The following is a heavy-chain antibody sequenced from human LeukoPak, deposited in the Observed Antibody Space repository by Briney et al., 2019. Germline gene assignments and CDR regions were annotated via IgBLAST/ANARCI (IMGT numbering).Heavy chain of an antibody. CDR1: GFTFSSYW. Sequence: GGSLRLSCAASGFTFSSYWMSWVRQAPGKGLEWVANIKQDGRDKYYVDSVEGRFTISRDNAKNSLYLQMNSLRAEDTAVYYCARDSPHYYGSSGYWFDPWGQGTLVTVSS. D-gene: IGHD3-22*01. CDR3: ARDSPHYYGSSGYWFDP. V-gene: IGHV3-7*01. J-gene: IGHJ5*02. CDR2: IKQDGRDK.